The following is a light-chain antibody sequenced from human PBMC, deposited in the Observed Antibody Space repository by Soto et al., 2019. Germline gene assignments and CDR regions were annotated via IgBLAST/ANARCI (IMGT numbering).Light chain of an antibody. CDR3: QQYYSIPYT. CDR2: WAS. Sequence: DIVMTQSPDYLAVSLGERATINCKSSQTIFYSSNNKNYLAWYQQKPGQPPKLLIYWASTRESGVPDRFSGSGSGTDFTLTISCLQAEDVAVYYCQQYYSIPYTFGQGTKLEIK. V-gene: IGKV4-1*01. CDR1: QTIFYSSNNKNY. J-gene: IGKJ2*01.